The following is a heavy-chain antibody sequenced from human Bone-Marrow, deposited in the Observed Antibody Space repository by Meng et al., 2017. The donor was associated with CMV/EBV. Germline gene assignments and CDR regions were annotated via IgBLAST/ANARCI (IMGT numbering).Heavy chain of an antibody. V-gene: IGHV1-18*01. CDR3: ASSTRPFYGMDV. CDR1: GYTFTSYD. J-gene: IGHJ6*02. Sequence: ASVKVSCKASGYTFTSYDINWVRQATGQGLEWMGWISAYNGNTNYAQKLQGRVTMTTDTSTSTAYMELRSLRSDDTAVYYCASSTRPFYGMDVWGQGTTVTVSS. CDR2: ISAYNGNT.